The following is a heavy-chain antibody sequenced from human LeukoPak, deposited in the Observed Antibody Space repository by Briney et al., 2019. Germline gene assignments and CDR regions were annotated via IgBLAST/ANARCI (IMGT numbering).Heavy chain of an antibody. CDR1: GFTFSSHS. J-gene: IGHJ6*03. D-gene: IGHD6-19*01. Sequence: GGSLRLSCAASGFTFSSHSMNWVRQAPGKGLEWVSSISSSSNYIYYADSVKGRFTISRDNAKNSLYLQMNSLRAEDTAIYYCARSSGWYHRGPDYYYYYMDVWGKGTTVTVS. V-gene: IGHV3-21*01. CDR2: ISSSSNYI. CDR3: ARSSGWYHRGPDYYYYYMDV.